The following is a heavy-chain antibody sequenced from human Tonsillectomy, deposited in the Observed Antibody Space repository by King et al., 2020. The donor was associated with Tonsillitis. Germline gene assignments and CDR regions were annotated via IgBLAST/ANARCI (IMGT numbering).Heavy chain of an antibody. D-gene: IGHD2-2*01. V-gene: IGHV3-23*04. CDR1: GFIFSNYA. CDR3: ARYRERDTSGPAL. Sequence: VQLVESGGALVQPGGSLRLSCGGSGFIFSNYAMAWVRQAPGKGLEWVSGISRSGSARFFADSVRGRFTISRDNSRNTLFLQMSSLRADDTSLYYCARYRERDTSGPALWGRGTLVTVSS. CDR2: ISRSGSAR. J-gene: IGHJ2*01.